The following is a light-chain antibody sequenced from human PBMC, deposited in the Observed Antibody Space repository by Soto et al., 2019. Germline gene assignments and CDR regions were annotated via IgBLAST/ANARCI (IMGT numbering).Light chain of an antibody. CDR2: KAS. V-gene: IGKV1-5*03. CDR3: QHYNNYSEA. Sequence: DIQMTQSPSTLSGSVGDRVTITCRASQSMMSWLAWYQQTPGKAPKLLIYKASTLNSGVPSRFSGSGSAAEITLTIGSLQPDDFATYYCQHYNNYSEAFGQGTKVDIK. J-gene: IGKJ1*01. CDR1: QSMMSW.